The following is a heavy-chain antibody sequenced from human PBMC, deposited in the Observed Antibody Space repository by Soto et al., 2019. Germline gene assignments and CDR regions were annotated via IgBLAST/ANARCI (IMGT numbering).Heavy chain of an antibody. CDR2: INPNSGGA. J-gene: IGHJ4*02. D-gene: IGHD3-22*01. CDR3: ARANYYDSSGYALY. CDR1: GSTFTGYY. Sequence: VSVKVSCKASGSTFTGYYGRWVRQAPGQGLEWMGWINPNSGGANYAQKFQGRVTMTRDTSISTAYMELSRLRSDDTAVYYCARANYYDSSGYALYWGQGTLVPVSS. V-gene: IGHV1-2*02.